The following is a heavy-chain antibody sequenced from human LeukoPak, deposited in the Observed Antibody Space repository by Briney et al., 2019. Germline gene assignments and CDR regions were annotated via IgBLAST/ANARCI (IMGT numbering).Heavy chain of an antibody. V-gene: IGHV1-2*06. Sequence: ASVKVSCKASGYTFTGYYMHWVQQAPGQGLEWMGRINPNSGGTNYAQKFQGRVTMTRDTSISTAYMELSRLRSDDTAVYYCARELLTADYDILTGYWFDPWGQGTLVTVSS. D-gene: IGHD3-9*01. CDR2: INPNSGGT. CDR3: ARELLTADYDILTGYWFDP. J-gene: IGHJ5*02. CDR1: GYTFTGYY.